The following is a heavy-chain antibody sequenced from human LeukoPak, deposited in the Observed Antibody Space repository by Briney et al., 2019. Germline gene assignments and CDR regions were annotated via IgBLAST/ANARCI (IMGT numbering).Heavy chain of an antibody. Sequence: GGSLRLSCAASGSTFSSYGMHWVRQAPGKGLEWVAVISYDGSNKYYADSVKGRFTISRDNSKTTLYLQMNSLRAEDTAVYYCAKSTYYYDSSGYYPHYWGQGTLVTVSS. D-gene: IGHD3-22*01. CDR1: GSTFSSYG. J-gene: IGHJ4*02. CDR2: ISYDGSNK. V-gene: IGHV3-30*18. CDR3: AKSTYYYDSSGYYPHY.